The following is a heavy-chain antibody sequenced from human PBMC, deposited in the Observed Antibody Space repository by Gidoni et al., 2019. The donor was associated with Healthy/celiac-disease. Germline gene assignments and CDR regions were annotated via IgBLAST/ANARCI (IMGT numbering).Heavy chain of an antibody. CDR3: ARDEVVGATFDY. CDR1: GLPFSSYS. CDR2: SSSSSSYI. Sequence: EVQLVESGGGLLQLGGSLRLSGAASGLPFSSYSMNWVRQAPGKGLEWVSSSSSSSSYIYYADSVKGRFTISRDNAKNSLCLQMNSRRAEDTALYYCARDEVVGATFDYWGQGTLVTVSS. D-gene: IGHD1-26*01. V-gene: IGHV3-21*01. J-gene: IGHJ4*02.